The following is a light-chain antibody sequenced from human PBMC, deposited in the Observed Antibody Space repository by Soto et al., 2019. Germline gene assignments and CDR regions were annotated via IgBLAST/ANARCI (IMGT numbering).Light chain of an antibody. Sequence: AIRMTQSPSSLSASTGDRVTITCRASQGISSYLAWYQQKPGKAPKLLIYAASTLQSGVPSRFSGSGSGTDFTLTISCLQSEDFATYYCQQYYSYPITFGGGTKVDNK. CDR3: QQYYSYPIT. CDR2: AAS. V-gene: IGKV1-8*01. CDR1: QGISSY. J-gene: IGKJ4*01.